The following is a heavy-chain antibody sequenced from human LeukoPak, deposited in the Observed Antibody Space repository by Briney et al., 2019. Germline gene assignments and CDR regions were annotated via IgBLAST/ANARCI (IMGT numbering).Heavy chain of an antibody. D-gene: IGHD3-22*01. J-gene: IGHJ6*02. Sequence: GASVKVSCKASGYTFTGYYMHWVRQAPGQGLEWMGWINPNSGGTNYAQKFQGRVTMTRDTSISTAYMELSRLRSDDTAVHYCARGHDYYDSSGYPGPYGMDVWGQGTTVTVSS. CDR1: GYTFTGYY. V-gene: IGHV1-2*02. CDR3: ARGHDYYDSSGYPGPYGMDV. CDR2: INPNSGGT.